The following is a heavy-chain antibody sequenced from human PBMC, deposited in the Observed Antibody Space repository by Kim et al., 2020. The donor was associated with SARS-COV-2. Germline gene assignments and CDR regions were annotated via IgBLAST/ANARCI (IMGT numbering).Heavy chain of an antibody. D-gene: IGHD4-17*01. J-gene: IGHJ4*02. Sequence: GGSLRLSCAASGFTFSSYWMSWVRQAPGKGLEWVANIKQDGSEKYYVDSVKGRFTISRDNAKNSLYLQMNSLRAEDTAVYYCARDTESYGDYATTFHYWGQGTLVTVSS. CDR2: IKQDGSEK. CDR3: ARDTESYGDYATTFHY. V-gene: IGHV3-7*03. CDR1: GFTFSSYW.